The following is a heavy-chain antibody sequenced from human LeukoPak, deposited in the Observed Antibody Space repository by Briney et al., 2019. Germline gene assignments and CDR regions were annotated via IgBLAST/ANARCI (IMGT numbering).Heavy chain of an antibody. Sequence: SETLSLTWPVDSGSFSGYYWSWIRQPPGKGLEWIGEINHSGSTNCNPSLKSRVTISVDTSKNQFSLKLSSVTAADTAVYYCARGSRYYGSGSKRDFDYWGQGTLVTVSS. CDR2: INHSGST. CDR1: SGSFSGYY. CDR3: ARGSRYYGSGSKRDFDY. J-gene: IGHJ4*02. V-gene: IGHV4-34*01. D-gene: IGHD3-10*01.